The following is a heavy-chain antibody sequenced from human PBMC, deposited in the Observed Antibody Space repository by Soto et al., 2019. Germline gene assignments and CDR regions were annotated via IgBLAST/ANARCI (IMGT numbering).Heavy chain of an antibody. CDR2: ISGSGGST. D-gene: IGHD6-19*01. J-gene: IGHJ4*02. Sequence: PGGSLRLSCAASGFTFSSYAMSWVRQAPGKGLEWVPAISGSGGSTYYADSVKGRFTISRDNSKNTLYLQMNSLRAEDTAVYYCAKERGRGSGWSLTRFHSYYFDYWGQGTLVTVSS. CDR1: GFTFSSYA. CDR3: AKERGRGSGWSLTRFHSYYFDY. V-gene: IGHV3-23*01.